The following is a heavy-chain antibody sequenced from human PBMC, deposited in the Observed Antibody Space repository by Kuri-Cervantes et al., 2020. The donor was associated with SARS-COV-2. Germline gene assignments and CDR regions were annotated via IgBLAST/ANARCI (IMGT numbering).Heavy chain of an antibody. J-gene: IGHJ6*02. Sequence: GESLKISCAASGFTFSSYAMHWVRQAPGKGLEWVAVISYDGSNKYYADSVKGRFTISRDNSKNTLYLQMNSLRAEDTAVYYCARDQGFYYGMDVWGQGTTVTVSS. CDR3: ARDQGFYYGMDV. CDR2: ISYDGSNK. V-gene: IGHV3-30*01. CDR1: GFTFSSYA.